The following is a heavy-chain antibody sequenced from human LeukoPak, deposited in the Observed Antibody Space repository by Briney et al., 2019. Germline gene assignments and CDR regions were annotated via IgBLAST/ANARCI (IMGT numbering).Heavy chain of an antibody. J-gene: IGHJ5*02. V-gene: IGHV3-7*01. Sequence: GGSLRLSCAVSGFTFNTYWMTWLRQDPGKGLEWVASINPGGSEKYYVDSVKGRFTVSRDNAKNSLYLQLDSLRAEDTADYYCAKDKGARLFDPWGQGTLVTVSS. CDR2: INPGGSEK. D-gene: IGHD6-25*01. CDR1: GFTFNTYW. CDR3: AKDKGARLFDP.